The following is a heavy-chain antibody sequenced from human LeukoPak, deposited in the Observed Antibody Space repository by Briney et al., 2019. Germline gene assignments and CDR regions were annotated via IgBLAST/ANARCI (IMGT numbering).Heavy chain of an antibody. CDR1: GGSFSGYY. CDR3: ARAWELAVFDY. J-gene: IGHJ4*02. CDR2: ISHSGST. Sequence: SETLSLTCAVYGGSFSGYYWSWIRQPPGKGLEWIGEISHSGSTNYNPSLKSRVTISVDTSKNQFSLKLSSVTAADTAAYYCARAWELAVFDYWGQGTLVTVSS. D-gene: IGHD1-26*01. V-gene: IGHV4-34*01.